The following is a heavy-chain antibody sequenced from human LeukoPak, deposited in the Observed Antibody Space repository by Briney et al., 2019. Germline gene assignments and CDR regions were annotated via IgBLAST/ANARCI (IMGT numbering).Heavy chain of an antibody. CDR2: ISGSGGST. CDR3: AKMITMVHFDY. Sequence: GGSLRLXCAASGFTFSSYAMSWVRLAPGKGLESVSAISGSGGSTYYADSVKGRFTISRDNSKDTLCLQMNSLRAEDTAVYYCAKMITMVHFDYWAREPRSPSPQ. CDR1: GFTFSSYA. D-gene: IGHD3-10*01. V-gene: IGHV3-23*01. J-gene: IGHJ4*02.